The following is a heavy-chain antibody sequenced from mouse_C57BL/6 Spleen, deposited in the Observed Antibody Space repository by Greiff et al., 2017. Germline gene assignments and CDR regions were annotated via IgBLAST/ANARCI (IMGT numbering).Heavy chain of an antibody. CDR3: ARQEDGSTPFAY. J-gene: IGHJ3*01. V-gene: IGHV5-6*01. D-gene: IGHD1-1*01. CDR2: ISSGGSYT. CDR1: GFTFSSYG. Sequence: EVKLMESGGDLVKPGGSLKLSCAASGFTFSSYGMSWVRQTPDKRLEWVATISSGGSYTYYPDSVKGRFTISRDNAKNTLYLQMSSLKSEDTAMYYCARQEDGSTPFAYWGQGTLVTVSA.